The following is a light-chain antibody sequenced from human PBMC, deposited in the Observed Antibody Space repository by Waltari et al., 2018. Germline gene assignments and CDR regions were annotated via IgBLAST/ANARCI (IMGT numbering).Light chain of an antibody. J-gene: IGKJ1*01. CDR2: KAS. CDR3: QQYQHYPLT. V-gene: IGKV1-5*03. Sequence: DIQMTQSPSTLSASVGDRVTITCRASQSINNWLAWYQPKPGKAPKVLIYKASSLESGVPSRFSGSGSGPEFTLTISSLQPDDFATYYCQQYQHYPLTFGQGTKVEIK. CDR1: QSINNW.